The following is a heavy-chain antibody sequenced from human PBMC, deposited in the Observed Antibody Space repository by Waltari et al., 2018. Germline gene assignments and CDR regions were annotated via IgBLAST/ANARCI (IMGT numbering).Heavy chain of an antibody. CDR1: GYSISSGYY. Sequence: QVQLQESGPGLVKPSETLSLTCAVSGYSISSGYYWGWIRQPPGKGLEWIGSIYHSGSTYYNPSLKSRVTISVDTSKNQFSLKLSSVTAADTAVYYCASALIAAAGPTFGDWFDPWGQGTLVTVSS. CDR3: ASALIAAAGPTFGDWFDP. D-gene: IGHD6-13*01. J-gene: IGHJ5*02. CDR2: IYHSGST. V-gene: IGHV4-38-2*01.